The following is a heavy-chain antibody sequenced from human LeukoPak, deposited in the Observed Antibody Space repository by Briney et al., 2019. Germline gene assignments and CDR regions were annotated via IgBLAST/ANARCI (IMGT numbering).Heavy chain of an antibody. CDR3: AREIRGDSWFDP. CDR1: GGSFSGYY. V-gene: IGHV4-34*01. J-gene: IGHJ5*02. CDR2: INHSGST. D-gene: IGHD3-16*01. Sequence: PSETLSLTCAVYGGSFSGYYCSWIRQPPGKGLEWIGEINHSGSTNYNPSLKSRVTISVDTSKNQFSLKLSSVTAADTAVYYCAREIRGDSWFDPWGQGTLVTVSS.